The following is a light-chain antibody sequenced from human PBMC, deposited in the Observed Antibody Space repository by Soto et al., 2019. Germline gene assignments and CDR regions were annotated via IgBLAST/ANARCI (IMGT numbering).Light chain of an antibody. CDR1: QNSRDW. Sequence: DIQMTQSPSSLSASVGDTLTISCRASQNSRDWVAWYQQKPGQAPKLLIYDASKMFPGVPSRFSGSGSGTDFTLTITGLQPEDFATYFCQHYETYKWTFGQGTKVDIK. CDR2: DAS. CDR3: QHYETYKWT. J-gene: IGKJ1*01. V-gene: IGKV1-5*01.